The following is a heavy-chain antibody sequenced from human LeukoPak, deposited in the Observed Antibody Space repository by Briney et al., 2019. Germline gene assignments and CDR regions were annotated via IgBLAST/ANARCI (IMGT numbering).Heavy chain of an antibody. V-gene: IGHV4-59*10. Sequence: TSETLSLTCAVYGGSFSGYYWSWIRQPAGKGLEWIGRIYTSGSTNYNPSLKSRVTMSVDTSKNQFSLKLSSVTAADTAVYYCARPYSSGWYNRGAFDIWGQGTMVTVSS. CDR2: IYTSGST. CDR1: GGSFSGYY. CDR3: ARPYSSGWYNRGAFDI. J-gene: IGHJ3*02. D-gene: IGHD6-19*01.